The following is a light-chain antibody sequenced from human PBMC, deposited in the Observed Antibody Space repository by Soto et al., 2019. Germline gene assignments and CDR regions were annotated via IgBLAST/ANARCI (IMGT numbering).Light chain of an antibody. CDR2: RAS. V-gene: IGKV1-5*03. Sequence: DIQMTQSPSTLSAFVGDRVSVTCRASQSISTWLAWYQQKPGQAPKLLIYRASSLQSGVPSRFSGSGSGTEFTLTISSLQTDDFATYYCLQYDNYWTFGQRTKVEIK. CDR3: LQYDNYWT. J-gene: IGKJ1*01. CDR1: QSISTW.